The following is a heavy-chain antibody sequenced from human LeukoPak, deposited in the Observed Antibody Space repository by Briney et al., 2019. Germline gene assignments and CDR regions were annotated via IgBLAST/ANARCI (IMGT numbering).Heavy chain of an antibody. CDR1: GGSISSSSYY. V-gene: IGHV4-39*01. D-gene: IGHD3-9*01. Sequence: PSETLSLTCTVSGGSISSSSYYWGWIRQPPGKGLEWIGSIYYSGSTYYSPSLKSRVTISVDTSKSQFSLKLSSVTAADTAVYYCARLEGLRYHPTYYFDYWGQGTLVTVSS. J-gene: IGHJ4*02. CDR2: IYYSGST. CDR3: ARLEGLRYHPTYYFDY.